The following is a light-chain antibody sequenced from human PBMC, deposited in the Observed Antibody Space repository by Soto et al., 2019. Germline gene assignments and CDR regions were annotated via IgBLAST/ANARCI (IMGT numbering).Light chain of an antibody. CDR1: MRDVGAYNL. CDR3: SAYTARSTLV. V-gene: IGLV2-14*01. CDR2: EVR. J-gene: IGLJ3*02. Sequence: QSALTQPASVSGSAGQSITRSCSGTMRDVGAYNLVSWYQQHPGTAPKLTIYEVRNRPSGISSRFSGSRSGNTASLTISGLQSEDEGDYYCSAYTARSTLVFGGGTKVTV.